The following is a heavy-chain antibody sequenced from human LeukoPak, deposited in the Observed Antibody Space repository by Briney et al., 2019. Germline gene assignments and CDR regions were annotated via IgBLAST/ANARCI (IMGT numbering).Heavy chain of an antibody. Sequence: SGGSLSLSCGASGMNFERYAMQWVRQRPGRGLEWFGVISADGKEDHADAVKGRFTVSRDNSKDSLSLQMSSLRDEDTALYYCATWAFYHDLDVWGQGTTVIVSS. J-gene: IGHJ6*02. V-gene: IGHV3-43*02. D-gene: IGHD1-26*01. CDR3: ATWAFYHDLDV. CDR1: GMNFERYA. CDR2: ISADGKE.